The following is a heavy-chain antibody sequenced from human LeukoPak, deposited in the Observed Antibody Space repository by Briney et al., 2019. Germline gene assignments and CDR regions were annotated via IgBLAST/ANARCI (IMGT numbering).Heavy chain of an antibody. V-gene: IGHV4-4*07. CDR3: AGRVPGHDYGDPNWFDP. Sequence: SETLSLTCTVSGGSISSYYWSWIRQPAGKGLEWIGRIYTSGSTNYNPSLKSRVTMSVDTSKNQFSLKLSSVTAADTAVYYCAGRVPGHDYGDPNWFDPWGQGTLVTVSS. J-gene: IGHJ5*02. D-gene: IGHD4-17*01. CDR1: GGSISSYY. CDR2: IYTSGST.